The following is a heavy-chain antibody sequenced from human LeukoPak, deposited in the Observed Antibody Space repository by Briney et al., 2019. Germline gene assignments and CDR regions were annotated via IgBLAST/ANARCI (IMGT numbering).Heavy chain of an antibody. D-gene: IGHD4-11*01. CDR2: TYYRSKWYN. J-gene: IGHJ4*02. CDR3: ARGNRAFDS. V-gene: IGHV6-1*01. CDR1: GDAVTSNNAV. Sequence: SQTRSLSCAIAGDAVTSNNAVWNWIRQAPSRGLEWLGRTYYRSKWYNDYAVSVKSRITVNPDTSKNQFSLQLNSVTPDDTAVYYCARGNRAFDSWGQGTLVTVSS.